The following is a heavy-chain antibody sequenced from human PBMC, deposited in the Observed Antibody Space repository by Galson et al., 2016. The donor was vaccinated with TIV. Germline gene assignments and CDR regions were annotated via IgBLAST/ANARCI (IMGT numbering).Heavy chain of an antibody. D-gene: IGHD4-17*01. CDR2: ISPSGSP. V-gene: IGHV4-34*01. Sequence: TLSLTCNVSGGSFSANYWGWIRQSPGKGLEWIGEISPSGSPNYNPSLKSRITISVDMSKNQFSLKLSSVTAADTAVYYCARSDYGDSLDYWGQGTLVTVSS. CDR3: ARSDYGDSLDY. CDR1: GGSFSANY. J-gene: IGHJ4*02.